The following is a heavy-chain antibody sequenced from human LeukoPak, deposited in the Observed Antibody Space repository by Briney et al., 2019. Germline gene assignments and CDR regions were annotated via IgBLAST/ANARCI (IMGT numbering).Heavy chain of an antibody. Sequence: SETLSLTCTVSGVSISSSSYYWGWVRQPPGKGLEWIGSIYYSATYYNPSLKSRVTISVDTSKNQFSLKLSSVTAADTAVYYCARHDSGYDLIDYWGQGTLVTVSS. J-gene: IGHJ4*02. D-gene: IGHD5-12*01. CDR2: IYYSAT. CDR1: GVSISSSSYY. CDR3: ARHDSGYDLIDY. V-gene: IGHV4-39*01.